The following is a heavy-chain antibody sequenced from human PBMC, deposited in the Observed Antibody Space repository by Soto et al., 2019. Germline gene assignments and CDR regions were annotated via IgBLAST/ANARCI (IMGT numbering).Heavy chain of an antibody. CDR3: ARPSYDSSGYYPYWYFDL. V-gene: IGHV1-18*01. J-gene: IGHJ2*01. Sequence: ASVKVSCKASGYTFTSYGIIWVRQAPGQGLEWMGWISAYNGNTNYAQKLQGRVTMTTDTSTSTAYMELRSLRSDDTAVYYCARPSYDSSGYYPYWYFDLWGRGTLVTVSS. D-gene: IGHD3-22*01. CDR1: GYTFTSYG. CDR2: ISAYNGNT.